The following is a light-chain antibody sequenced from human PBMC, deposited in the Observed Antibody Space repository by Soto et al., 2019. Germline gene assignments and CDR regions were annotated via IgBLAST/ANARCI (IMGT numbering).Light chain of an antibody. V-gene: IGKV3-15*01. J-gene: IGKJ4*01. CDR2: GTS. CDR3: QQHISWPLT. Sequence: EIVLTQSPGTLSLSPLERATLSCMASQSVSNNYLAWYQQKPGQAPRLLIYGTSTRATGVPARFSGGGSGTEFTLTINSLQSEDFAVYYCQQHISWPLTFGGGTKVDIK. CDR1: QSVSNN.